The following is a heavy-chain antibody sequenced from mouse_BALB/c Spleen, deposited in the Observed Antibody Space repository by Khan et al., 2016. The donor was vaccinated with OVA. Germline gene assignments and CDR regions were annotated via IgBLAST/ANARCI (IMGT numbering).Heavy chain of an antibody. Sequence: QVQLQQSGAELARPGASVKLSCKASGYTFPDYYINWVKQRTGQGLEWIGEISPGSGDTYYNERFKGKATLTADKSSSTAYMQLSSLTSEASAVYFCAIRNYFGYTFAYWGQGTLVTVSA. CDR2: ISPGSGDT. D-gene: IGHD1-2*01. J-gene: IGHJ3*01. CDR3: AIRNYFGYTFAY. CDR1: GYTFPDYY. V-gene: IGHV1-77*01.